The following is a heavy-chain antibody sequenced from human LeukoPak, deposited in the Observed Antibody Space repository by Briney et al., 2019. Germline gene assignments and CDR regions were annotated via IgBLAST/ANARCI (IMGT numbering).Heavy chain of an antibody. J-gene: IGHJ4*02. D-gene: IGHD2-15*01. Sequence: GGSLRLSCAASGFTFSSYAMSWVRQAPGKGLEWVSAISGSGGSTYYADSVKGRFTISRDNSKNTLYLQMNSLRAEDTAVYFCAREDGYCSGGNCYSYFDSWGQGTLVTVSS. CDR2: ISGSGGST. CDR3: AREDGYCSGGNCYSYFDS. V-gene: IGHV3-23*01. CDR1: GFTFSSYA.